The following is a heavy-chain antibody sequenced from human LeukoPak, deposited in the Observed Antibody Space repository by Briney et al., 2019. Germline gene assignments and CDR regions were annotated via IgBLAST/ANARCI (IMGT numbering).Heavy chain of an antibody. D-gene: IGHD3-22*01. V-gene: IGHV4-39*07. CDR3: ASPYYYDSSGYSSAARVSGTFDI. Sequence: SETLSLTCTVSGGSISSSSYYWGWIRQPPGKGLEWIGSIYYSGSTYYNPSLKSRVTISVDTSKTQFSLKLSSVTAADTAVYYCASPYYYDSSGYSSAARVSGTFDIWGQGTVVTVSS. CDR1: GGSISSSSYY. CDR2: IYYSGST. J-gene: IGHJ3*02.